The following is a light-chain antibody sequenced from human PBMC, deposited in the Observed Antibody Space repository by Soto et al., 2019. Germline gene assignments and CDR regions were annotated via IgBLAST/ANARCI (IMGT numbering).Light chain of an antibody. Sequence: QSVLTQPPSASGSPEQSATISCTGTSSDVGGYNYVSWYQQHPGKAPKLMIYEVSKRPSGVPDRFSGSKSGNTASLTVSGLQAEDEADYYCSSYAGSKGVFGTGTKVTVL. J-gene: IGLJ1*01. V-gene: IGLV2-8*01. CDR2: EVS. CDR1: SSDVGGYNY. CDR3: SSYAGSKGV.